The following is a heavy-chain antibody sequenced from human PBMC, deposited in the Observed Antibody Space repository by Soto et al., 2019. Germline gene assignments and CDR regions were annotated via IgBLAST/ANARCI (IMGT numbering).Heavy chain of an antibody. CDR3: ARGRYGDY. Sequence: QVHLVQSGAEVKKPGASVKVSCKASGYTVTSYGITWVRQAPGQGLEWMGWISAHNGNTDYAQKLQGRVIVTRDTSTSTAYMELRSLISDGTAVYYCARGRYGDYWGQGALVTVSS. J-gene: IGHJ4*02. D-gene: IGHD1-1*01. V-gene: IGHV1-18*01. CDR1: GYTVTSYG. CDR2: ISAHNGNT.